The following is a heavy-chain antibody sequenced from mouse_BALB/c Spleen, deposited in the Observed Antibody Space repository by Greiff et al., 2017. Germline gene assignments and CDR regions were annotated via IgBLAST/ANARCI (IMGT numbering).Heavy chain of an antibody. J-gene: IGHJ3*01. CDR2: IDPANGNT. CDR3: ARSKYYGSSPWFAY. V-gene: IGHV14-3*02. Sequence: VQLKESGAELVKPGASVKLSCTASGFNIKDTYMHWVKQRPEQGLEWIGRIDPANGNTKYDPKFQGKATITADTSSNTAYLQLSSLTSEDTAVYYCARSKYYGSSPWFAYWGQGTLVTVSA. D-gene: IGHD1-1*01. CDR1: GFNIKDTY.